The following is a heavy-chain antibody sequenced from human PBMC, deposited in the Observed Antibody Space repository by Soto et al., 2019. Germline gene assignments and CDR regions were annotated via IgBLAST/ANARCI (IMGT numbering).Heavy chain of an antibody. CDR2: ISSSGSGT. CDR3: AKGRSGGSLDWLDP. CDR1: GFTFTSYV. J-gene: IGHJ5*02. V-gene: IGHV3-23*01. D-gene: IGHD2-15*01. Sequence: GGSLRLSCAASGFTFTSYVMYWVRQAPGKGLEFVSSISSSGSGTYYADSVQGRFTTSRDNSKNTLYLQMNSLTAEDTAVYYCAKGRSGGSLDWLDPWGQGXLVTVSS.